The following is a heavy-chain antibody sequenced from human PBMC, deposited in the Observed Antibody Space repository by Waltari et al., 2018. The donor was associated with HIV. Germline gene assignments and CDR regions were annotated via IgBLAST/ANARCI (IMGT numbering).Heavy chain of an antibody. CDR1: GFTFSSYG. D-gene: IGHD4-17*01. CDR3: AKTGYGDYGRDD. Sequence: QVQLVESGGGVVQPGRSLRLSCAASGFTFSSYGMHWVRQAPGKGLEWVAVISYDGSNKFYTDSVKGRFTISRDNSKNTLDLQMNSLRAEDTAVYYCAKTGYGDYGRDDWGQGTLVTVSS. CDR2: ISYDGSNK. V-gene: IGHV3-30*18. J-gene: IGHJ4*02.